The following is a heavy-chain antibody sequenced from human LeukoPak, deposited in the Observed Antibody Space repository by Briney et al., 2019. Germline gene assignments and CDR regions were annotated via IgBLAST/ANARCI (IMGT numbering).Heavy chain of an antibody. J-gene: IGHJ6*02. CDR2: ISGSGGST. CDR1: GFTFSSYA. CDR3: VGRPYYYYGMDV. Sequence: PGGSLRLSCAASGFTFSSYAMSWVRQAPGKGLEWVSAISGSGGSTYYADSVKGRFTISRDNSKNTLYLQMSSPRAEDTAIYYCVGRPYYYYGMDVWGQGTTVTVSS. V-gene: IGHV3-23*01.